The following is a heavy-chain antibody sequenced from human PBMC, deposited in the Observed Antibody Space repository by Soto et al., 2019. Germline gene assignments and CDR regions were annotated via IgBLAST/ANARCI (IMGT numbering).Heavy chain of an antibody. CDR2: INHSGST. CDR1: GGSFSGYY. J-gene: IGHJ6*03. V-gene: IGHV4-34*01. Sequence: QVQLQQWGAGLLKPSETLSLTCAVYGGSFSGYYWSWIRQPPGKGLEWIGEINHSGSTNYNPSLKRRVTISVDTSKNQFSLKLSSVTAADTAVYYCARVAYYYYYMDVWGKGTTVTVSS. CDR3: ARVAYYYYYMDV.